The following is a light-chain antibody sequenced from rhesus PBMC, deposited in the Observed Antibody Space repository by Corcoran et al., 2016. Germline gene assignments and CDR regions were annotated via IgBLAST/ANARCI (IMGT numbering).Light chain of an antibody. CDR3: QQYTSRPPT. CDR1: QGISSW. CDR2: KAS. Sequence: DIQMTQSPSSLSASVGDTVTITCRASQGISSWLAWYQQKPGKAPKLLNYKASSLQSGVPSRFSGSGSGTDFTLIISSLQSEDVGTYYCQQYTSRPPTFGQGTKVEIK. J-gene: IGKJ1*01. V-gene: IGKV1-22*01.